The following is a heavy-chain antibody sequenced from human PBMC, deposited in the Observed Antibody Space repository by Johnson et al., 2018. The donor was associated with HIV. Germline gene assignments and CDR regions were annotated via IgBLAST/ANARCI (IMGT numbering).Heavy chain of an antibody. V-gene: IGHV3-30*02. CDR2: IRYDGSNK. CDR1: GLTFSNYG. CDR3: AKIWGDTVCSWSCLWRRWAGPSRSLHNMCYPHYY. D-gene: IGHD3-10*02. Sequence: QVQLVESGGGVVQPGGSLRLSCAASGLTFSNYGSHWVRQAPGKGLEWVAFIRYDGSNKYYADSVKGRFTISRDNSKNTLYLQMDSLRPEDTAVYYCAKIWGDTVCSWSCLWRRWAGPSRSLHNMCYPHYY. J-gene: IGHJ6*01.